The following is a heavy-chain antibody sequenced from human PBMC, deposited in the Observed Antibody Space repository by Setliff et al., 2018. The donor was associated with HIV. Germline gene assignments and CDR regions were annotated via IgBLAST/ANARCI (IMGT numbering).Heavy chain of an antibody. V-gene: IGHV1-3*01. Sequence: VASVKVSCKASGYTFTTYSIHWVRQAPGQSLEWMGWINVGKGDTKYSQELQGRITLTTDTSANTAYMELSSLRSDDTAVYFCARGALLAAFDFDHWGHGTLVTVSS. CDR2: INVGKGDT. CDR1: GYTFTTYS. J-gene: IGHJ4*01. D-gene: IGHD3-10*01. CDR3: ARGALLAAFDFDH.